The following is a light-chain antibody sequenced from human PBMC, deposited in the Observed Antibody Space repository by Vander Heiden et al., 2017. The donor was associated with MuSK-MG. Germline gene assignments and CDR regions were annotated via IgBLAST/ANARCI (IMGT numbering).Light chain of an antibody. V-gene: IGLV3-19*01. CDR2: GKN. J-gene: IGLJ1*01. CDR3: NSRDSSGNHEV. Sequence: SSELPQDPAVSLPLGQTVRITCQGDSLRSYYASWYQQKPGQAPVLVIYGKNNRPSGIPDRFAGSSSGKTASFTITGAQAEEEADYCCNSRDSSGNHEVFGTGTKVTVL. CDR1: SLRSYY.